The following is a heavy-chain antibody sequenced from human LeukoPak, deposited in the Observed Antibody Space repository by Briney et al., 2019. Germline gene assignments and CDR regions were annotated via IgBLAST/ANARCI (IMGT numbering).Heavy chain of an antibody. CDR3: ARGDTIFGVVNYYYGMDV. CDR1: GYTFTNYG. D-gene: IGHD3-3*01. V-gene: IGHV1-18*01. J-gene: IGHJ6*02. CDR2: ISTYNGNT. Sequence: ASVTVSFKASGYTFTNYGISWVRQAPGQGLEWMGWISTYNGNTDYTQNLQDRVTITTDTSTSTAYMELRSLRSDDTAVYYCARGDTIFGVVNYYYGMDVWGQGTTVTVSS.